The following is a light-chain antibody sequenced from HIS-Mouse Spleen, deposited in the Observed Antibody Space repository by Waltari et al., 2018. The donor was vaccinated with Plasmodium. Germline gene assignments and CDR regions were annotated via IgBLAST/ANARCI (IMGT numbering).Light chain of an antibody. V-gene: IGLV3-10*01. Sequence: SYELTQPPSVSVSPGQTARLTCSGDALPKKYAYWYQQKSGQAPVLDIYDDSKRPSGIPERFSGSSSGTMATVTISGAQVEDEADYYCYSTDSSGNHRVFGGGTKLTVL. CDR1: ALPKKY. CDR2: DDS. J-gene: IGLJ3*02. CDR3: YSTDSSGNHRV.